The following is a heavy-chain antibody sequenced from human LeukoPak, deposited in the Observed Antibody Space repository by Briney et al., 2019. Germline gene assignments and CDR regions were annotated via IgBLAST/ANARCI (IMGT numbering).Heavy chain of an antibody. D-gene: IGHD3-9*01. CDR3: ARDMTDWWFDP. J-gene: IGHJ5*02. Sequence: PSQTLSLTCTVSGGSISSGGYHWSWIRQHPGKGLEWIGYIYYSGSTHYNPSLKSRVTISVDTSKNQFSLKLSSVTAADTAVYYCARDMTDWWFDPWAREPWSPSPQ. V-gene: IGHV4-31*03. CDR1: GGSISSGGYH. CDR2: IYYSGST.